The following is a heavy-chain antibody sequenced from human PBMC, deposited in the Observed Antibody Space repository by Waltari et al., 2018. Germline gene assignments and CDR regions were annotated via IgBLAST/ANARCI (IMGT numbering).Heavy chain of an antibody. CDR2: IYYSGST. V-gene: IGHV4-39*01. CDR1: GGSISRSSYY. D-gene: IGHD5-12*01. Sequence: QLQLQESGPGLVKPSETLSLTCTVSGGSISRSSYYLGWIRPPPGKGLEWIGSIYYSGSTYYNPSLKSRVTISVDTSKNQFSLKLSSVTAADTAVYYCASGYSGYVFRRPFDPWGQGTLVTVSS. J-gene: IGHJ5*02. CDR3: ASGYSGYVFRRPFDP.